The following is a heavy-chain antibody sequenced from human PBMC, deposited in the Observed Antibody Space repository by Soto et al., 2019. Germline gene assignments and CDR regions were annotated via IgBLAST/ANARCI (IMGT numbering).Heavy chain of an antibody. CDR3: ARGGGYYDSSGSDY. D-gene: IGHD3-22*01. CDR1: GGSFSGYY. CDR2: INHSGST. V-gene: IGHV4-34*01. J-gene: IGHJ4*02. Sequence: QVQLQQWGAGLLKPSETLSLTCAVYGGSFSGYYWSWIRQPPGKGLEWIGEINHSGSTNYNPSLKSRVTISVDTSKNQVSLKLSSVTAADTAVYYCARGGGYYDSSGSDYWGQGTLVTVSS.